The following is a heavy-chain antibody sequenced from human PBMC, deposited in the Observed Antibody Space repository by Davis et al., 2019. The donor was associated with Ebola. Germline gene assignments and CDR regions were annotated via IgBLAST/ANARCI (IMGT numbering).Heavy chain of an antibody. Sequence: ASVKVSCKASGYTFTSYGISWVRQAPGQGLEWMGWISAYNGNTNYAQKLQGRVTMTTDTSTSTAYMELSSLRSEDTAVYYCASGEQLVLYYYYGMDVWGQGTTVTVSS. CDR3: ASGEQLVLYYYYGMDV. CDR1: GYTFTSYG. V-gene: IGHV1-18*01. J-gene: IGHJ6*02. CDR2: ISAYNGNT. D-gene: IGHD6-6*01.